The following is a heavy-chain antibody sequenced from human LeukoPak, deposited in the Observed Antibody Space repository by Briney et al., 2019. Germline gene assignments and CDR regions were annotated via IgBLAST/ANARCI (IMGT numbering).Heavy chain of an antibody. CDR2: INHSGST. Sequence: PSETLSLTCAVYGGSFSGYYWSWIRQPPGKGLEWIGEINHSGSTNYNPSLKSRVTISVDTSKNQFSLKLSSVTAADTAVYYCARGTTVTRYSDLWGRGTLVTVSS. D-gene: IGHD4-17*01. V-gene: IGHV4-34*01. CDR3: ARGTTVTRYSDL. CDR1: GGSFSGYY. J-gene: IGHJ2*01.